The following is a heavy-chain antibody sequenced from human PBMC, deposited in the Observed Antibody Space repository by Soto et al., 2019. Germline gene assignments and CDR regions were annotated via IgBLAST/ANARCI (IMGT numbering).Heavy chain of an antibody. CDR1: EFKFNSYS. J-gene: IGHJ3*01. V-gene: IGHV3-48*02. D-gene: IGHD3-16*01. CDR2: ITSSGNTI. CDR3: AREKGGVPFGL. Sequence: GGSLRLSCAASEFKFNSYSMNWVRQAPGRGLERVSSITSSGNTIDYADSVKDRITVSRDNAKDSLFLQMNSLRDEDTAIYYCAREKGGVPFGLWGRGTKVTVSS.